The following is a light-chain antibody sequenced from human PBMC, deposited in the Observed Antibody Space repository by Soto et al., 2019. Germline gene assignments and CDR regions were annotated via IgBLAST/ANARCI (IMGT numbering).Light chain of an antibody. Sequence: DIQMTQSPSSLSASVGDRVTITCQASQDIANYLNWYQQKAGRASKFLIYDASNLETGVPSRFSGSGSGTDFTLTISSLQPEDIATYYCQQYDNLPLTFGGGTKVEIK. CDR2: DAS. CDR3: QQYDNLPLT. J-gene: IGKJ4*01. CDR1: QDIANY. V-gene: IGKV1-33*01.